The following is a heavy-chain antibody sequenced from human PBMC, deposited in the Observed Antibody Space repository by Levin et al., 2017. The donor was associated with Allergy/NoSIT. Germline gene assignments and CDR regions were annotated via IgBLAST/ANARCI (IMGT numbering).Heavy chain of an antibody. CDR2: ISSRDNTK. V-gene: IGHV3-48*03. Sequence: PGGSLRLSCVTSGFTFSNYEMNWVRQAPGKGLEWVSYISSRDNTKYYADSVKGRFIISRDNAKNSLYLQMNSLRAEARAVYYCAKGFDEWGQGTLVTVSS. CDR1: GFTFSNYE. CDR3: AKGFDE. J-gene: IGHJ4*02.